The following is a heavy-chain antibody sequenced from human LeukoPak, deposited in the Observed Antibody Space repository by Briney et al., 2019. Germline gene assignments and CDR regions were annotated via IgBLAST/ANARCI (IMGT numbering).Heavy chain of an antibody. Sequence: GGSLRLSCAASGFTFSDYYMSWIRQAPGKGLDWVSYISSSGGTMYYADSVKGRFTISRDNAKNSLYLQMNSLRAEDTAVYYCARARGSYAFDIWGQGTMVTVSS. CDR1: GFTFSDYY. CDR3: ARARGSYAFDI. D-gene: IGHD2-15*01. V-gene: IGHV3-11*04. CDR2: ISSSGGTM. J-gene: IGHJ3*02.